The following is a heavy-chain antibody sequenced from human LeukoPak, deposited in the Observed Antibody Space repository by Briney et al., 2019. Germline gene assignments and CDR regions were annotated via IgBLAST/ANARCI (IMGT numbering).Heavy chain of an antibody. J-gene: IGHJ4*02. Sequence: SETLSLTCAVYGGSFSGYYWSWIRQPPGKGLEWIGEINHSGSTNYNPSLKSRVTISVDTSKNQFSLKLSSVTAADTAVYYCARVGYCSSTSCYTFDYWGRGTLVTVSS. CDR1: GGSFSGYY. CDR3: ARVGYCSSTSCYTFDY. CDR2: INHSGST. D-gene: IGHD2-2*02. V-gene: IGHV4-34*01.